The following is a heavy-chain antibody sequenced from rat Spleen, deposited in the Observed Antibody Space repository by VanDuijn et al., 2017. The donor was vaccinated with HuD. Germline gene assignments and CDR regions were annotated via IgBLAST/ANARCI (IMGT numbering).Heavy chain of an antibody. CDR3: ARHGVNYGAYNWFAY. J-gene: IGHJ3*01. D-gene: IGHD1-11*01. CDR2: ITNTGGST. Sequence: EVQLVESGGGLVQPGRSLKLSCAASGFTFSDYNMAWVRQAPGKGLEWIASITNTGGSTYYPDSVKGRFTISRDDAKTTLYLQMNSLRSEDTATYYCARHGVNYGAYNWFAYWGQGTLVTVSS. V-gene: IGHV5-22*01. CDR1: GFTFSDYN.